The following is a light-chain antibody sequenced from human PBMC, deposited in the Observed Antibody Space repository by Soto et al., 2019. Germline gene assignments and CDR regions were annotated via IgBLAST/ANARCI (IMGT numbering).Light chain of an antibody. CDR3: SSYTTSSIYV. Sequence: QSALTQPASVSGSPGQSITISCTGTSSDVGGYNYVSWYQQHPGKAPKLMIYEVTNRPSGTSSRFSGSKSGNTASLTISGLQAEDEADYYCSSYTTSSIYVFGTGTKLTVL. V-gene: IGLV2-14*01. CDR2: EVT. CDR1: SSDVGGYNY. J-gene: IGLJ1*01.